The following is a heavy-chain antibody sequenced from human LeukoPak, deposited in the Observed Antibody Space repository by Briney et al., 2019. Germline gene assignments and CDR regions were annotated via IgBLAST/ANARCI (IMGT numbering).Heavy chain of an antibody. CDR2: IYYSGST. CDR3: ARCPYDYGDFGFDY. J-gene: IGHJ4*02. V-gene: IGHV4-39*01. CDR1: GGSISSSSHY. Sequence: SETLSLTCTVSGGSISSSSHYWGWIRQPPGKGLEWIGSIYYSGSTYYNPSLKSRVTISVDTSKNQFSLKLSSVTAADTAVYYCARCPYDYGDFGFDYWGQGTLVTVSS. D-gene: IGHD4-17*01.